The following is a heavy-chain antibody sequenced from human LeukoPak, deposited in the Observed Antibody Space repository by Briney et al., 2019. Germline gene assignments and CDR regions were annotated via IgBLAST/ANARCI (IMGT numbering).Heavy chain of an antibody. CDR1: GGSFSGYY. V-gene: IGHV4-34*01. J-gene: IGHJ5*02. CDR2: INHSGST. Sequence: SETLSLTCAVYGGSFSGYYWSWIRQPPGKGLEWIGEINHSGSTNYNPSLKSRVTISVDTSKNQFSLKLSSVTAADTAVYYCARPWRITMVRGFNWFDPWGQGTLVTASS. D-gene: IGHD3-10*01. CDR3: ARPWRITMVRGFNWFDP.